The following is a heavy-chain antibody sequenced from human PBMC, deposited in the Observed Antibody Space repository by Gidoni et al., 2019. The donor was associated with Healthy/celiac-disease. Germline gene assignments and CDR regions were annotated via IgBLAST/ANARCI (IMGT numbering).Heavy chain of an antibody. J-gene: IGHJ4*02. CDR2: IIPIYGTA. Sequence: QVQLVQSGAEVKKPGSSVKVSCKASGATFSSYAISWVRQAPGQGLEWMGGIIPIYGTANDAQKFQGRVTITADESTSTAYMELSSLRSEDTAVYYCAISLLGQWLVPDYWGQGTLVTVSS. CDR1: GATFSSYA. D-gene: IGHD6-19*01. V-gene: IGHV1-69*01. CDR3: AISLLGQWLVPDY.